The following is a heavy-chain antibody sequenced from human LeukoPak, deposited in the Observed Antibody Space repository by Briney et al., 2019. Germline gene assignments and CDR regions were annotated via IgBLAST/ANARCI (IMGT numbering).Heavy chain of an antibody. CDR3: AKGTMVRGGHFDY. V-gene: IGHV3-9*01. J-gene: IGHJ4*02. CDR1: GFTFDDYA. Sequence: PGGSLRLSCAASGFTFDDYAMHWVRQAPGKGLEWVSGISWNSGSIGYADSVKGRFTISRDNAKNSLYLQMNSLRAEDTALYYCAKGTMVRGGHFDYWGQGTLVTVSS. CDR2: ISWNSGSI. D-gene: IGHD3-10*01.